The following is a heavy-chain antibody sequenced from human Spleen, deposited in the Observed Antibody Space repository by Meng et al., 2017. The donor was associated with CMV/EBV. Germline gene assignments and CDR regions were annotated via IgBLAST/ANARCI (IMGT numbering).Heavy chain of an antibody. CDR1: GGSIRSGGYF. Sequence: LRLSCTVSGGSIRSGGYFWSWFRQHPGKGLEWIGYIHYSGSTYYNPSLGSRVSILVDTSKNQFSLKLSSVTAADTAVYYCARVRFNTLSLLGGDWGQGTLVTVSS. D-gene: IGHD3-16*01. V-gene: IGHV4-31*03. CDR2: IHYSGST. CDR3: ARVRFNTLSLLGGD. J-gene: IGHJ4*02.